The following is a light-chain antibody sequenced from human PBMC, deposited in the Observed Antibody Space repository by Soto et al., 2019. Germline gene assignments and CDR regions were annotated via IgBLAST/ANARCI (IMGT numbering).Light chain of an antibody. CDR3: QQYHTYPWT. J-gene: IGKJ1*01. CDR1: QDIYDW. Sequence: EIQMTQSPSTLSASVGDRVTITCRASQDIYDWLAWYQQKPGKAPKVLIYKVSILESGVPSRFSGSGSGTDFTLSISSLQPDDFATYHCQQYHTYPWTFGQGTKVEVK. V-gene: IGKV1-5*03. CDR2: KVS.